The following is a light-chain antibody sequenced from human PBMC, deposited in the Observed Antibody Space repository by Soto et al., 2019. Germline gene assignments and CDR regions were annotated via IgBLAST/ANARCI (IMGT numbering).Light chain of an antibody. V-gene: IGLV2-14*01. J-gene: IGLJ1*01. CDR2: DVN. Sequence: QSALTQPASVSGSPGQSITISCTGTSSDVGGYNYVSWYQQHPGKAPKLIIYDVNNRPSGISNRFSASKSGNTASLTISGLQADDEADYYCGSYIXGNTYVFGTGTKVTVL. CDR1: SSDVGGYNY. CDR3: GSYIXGNTYV.